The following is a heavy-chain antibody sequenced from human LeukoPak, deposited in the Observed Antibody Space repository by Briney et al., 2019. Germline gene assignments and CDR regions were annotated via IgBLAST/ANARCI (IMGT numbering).Heavy chain of an antibody. Sequence: SETLSLTCAVYGVSLSGYYWSWIRDPPGEGLEWIGEINHSGSTNYNTPLKSRVTISVDTSKNQFSLQLSSVTAADTAVYYCARVGATRGSIHYFDYWGQGTLVTVSS. J-gene: IGHJ4*02. V-gene: IGHV4-34*01. CDR3: ARVGATRGSIHYFDY. CDR2: INHSGST. D-gene: IGHD1-26*01. CDR1: GVSLSGYY.